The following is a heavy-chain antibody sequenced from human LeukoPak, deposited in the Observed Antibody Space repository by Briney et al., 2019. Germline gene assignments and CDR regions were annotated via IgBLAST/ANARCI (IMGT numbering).Heavy chain of an antibody. Sequence: GGSLRLSCPPSGLTFTSYAMSWVRQAPGRGREWVSAISGIVGSTYYAASVKGGLTITRDNSKNTLYLQMNNLRGEEKAVYYCAKAKDVAGSNWFDPWGQGTLVTVSS. CDR1: GLTFTSYA. J-gene: IGHJ5*02. D-gene: IGHD6-19*01. CDR3: AKAKDVAGSNWFDP. CDR2: ISGIVGST. V-gene: IGHV3-23*01.